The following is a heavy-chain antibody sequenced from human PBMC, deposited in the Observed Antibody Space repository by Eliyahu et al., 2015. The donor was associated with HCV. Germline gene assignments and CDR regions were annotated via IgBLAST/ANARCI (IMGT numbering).Heavy chain of an antibody. CDR1: GGSFRGHY. D-gene: IGHD3-22*01. Sequence: QVQLQQWGAGLLKPSETLSLXCAVYGGSFRGHYWSWIRQPPGKGLEWIGEINPSGRTNYNPSLKSRVTISRDTSKNQFSLRLTSVTAADSAVYYCARMVNVDSSGQEDVWGQGTTVTVSS. CDR3: ARMVNVDSSGQEDV. V-gene: IGHV4-34*01. CDR2: INPSGRT. J-gene: IGHJ6*02.